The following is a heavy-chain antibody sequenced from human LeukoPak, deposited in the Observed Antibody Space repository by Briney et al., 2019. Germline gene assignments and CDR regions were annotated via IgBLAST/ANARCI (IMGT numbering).Heavy chain of an antibody. Sequence: GASVKVSCKASGYTFTSYGISWVRQAPGQGLEWMGWISAYNGNTNYAQKLQGRVTMTTDTSTSTAYMELRSLRSDDTAVYYCARSEGVVPAARGRYYYYYYYMDVWGKGTTVTVSS. CDR2: ISAYNGNT. D-gene: IGHD2-2*01. CDR1: GYTFTSYG. V-gene: IGHV1-18*01. CDR3: ARSEGVVPAARGRYYYYYYYMDV. J-gene: IGHJ6*03.